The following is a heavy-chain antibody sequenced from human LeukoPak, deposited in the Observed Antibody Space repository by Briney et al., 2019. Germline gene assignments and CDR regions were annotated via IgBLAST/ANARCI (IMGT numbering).Heavy chain of an antibody. CDR3: ATAYYSSGFYYLYFQQ. CDR2: FDPADGET. CDR1: GYTFTSYG. D-gene: IGHD3-22*01. J-gene: IGHJ1*01. V-gene: IGHV1-24*01. Sequence: GASVKVSCKASGYTFTSYGISWVRQAPGKGLQWMGGFDPADGETIYAQKFQGRVTMTEDTSTDTAYMELSSLRSEDTAVYYCATAYYSSGFYYLYFQQWGQGTLVTVSS.